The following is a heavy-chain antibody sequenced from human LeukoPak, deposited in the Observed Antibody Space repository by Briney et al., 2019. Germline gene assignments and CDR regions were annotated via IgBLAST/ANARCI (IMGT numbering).Heavy chain of an antibody. CDR1: GGSISSSSYY. CDR3: ARHRSSGVIYYYYYYGMDV. V-gene: IGHV4-39*01. J-gene: IGHJ6*02. Sequence: SETLSLTCTVSGGSISSSSYYWGWIRQPPGKGLEWIGSIYYSGSTYYNPSLKSRVTISVDTSKNQFSLKLSSVTAADTAVYYCARHRSSGVIYYYYYYGMDVGGQGTTVTVSS. CDR2: IYYSGST. D-gene: IGHD6-19*01.